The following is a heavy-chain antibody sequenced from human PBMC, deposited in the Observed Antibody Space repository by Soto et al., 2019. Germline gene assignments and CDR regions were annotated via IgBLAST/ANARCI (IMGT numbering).Heavy chain of an antibody. J-gene: IGHJ4*02. V-gene: IGHV4-59*01. Sequence: SETLSLTCAVYGGSFSGYYWSWIRQPPGKGLEWIGYIYYSGSTNYNPSLKSRVTISVDTSKNQFSLKLSSVTAADTAVYYCARVNDILTTYFDYWGKETLVTVSS. CDR3: ARVNDILTTYFDY. CDR2: IYYSGST. CDR1: GGSFSGYY. D-gene: IGHD3-9*01.